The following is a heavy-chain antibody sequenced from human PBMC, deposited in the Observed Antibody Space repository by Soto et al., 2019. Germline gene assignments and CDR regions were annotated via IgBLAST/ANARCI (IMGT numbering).Heavy chain of an antibody. CDR1: GFTFSSDA. V-gene: IGHV3-23*01. CDR3: AKNAVLRLFECPLGLYFDY. Sequence: EVQLLESGGGLVQPGGSLRLSCAASGFTFSSDAMSWVRQAPGQGLEWVSASSGSGGSTYYEDSVKGRFTISRDNSKNPVYLQMNSLRAEYTAVYYCAKNAVLRLFECPLGLYFDYWVQRTLVTFSS. CDR2: SSGSGGST. D-gene: IGHD3-3*01. J-gene: IGHJ4*02.